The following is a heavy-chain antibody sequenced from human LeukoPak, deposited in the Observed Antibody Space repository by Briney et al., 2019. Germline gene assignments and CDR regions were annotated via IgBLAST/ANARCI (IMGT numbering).Heavy chain of an antibody. J-gene: IGHJ4*02. V-gene: IGHV3-23*01. CDR1: GFTFSSYA. CDR2: ISGSGGST. Sequence: HSGGSLRLSCAASGFTFSSYAMSWVRQAPGKGLEWVSAISGSGGSTYYADSVKGRFTISRDNSKNTLYLRMNSLRAEDTAVYYCAKDPVPGSHSFDYWGQGTLVTVSS. D-gene: IGHD3-10*01. CDR3: AKDPVPGSHSFDY.